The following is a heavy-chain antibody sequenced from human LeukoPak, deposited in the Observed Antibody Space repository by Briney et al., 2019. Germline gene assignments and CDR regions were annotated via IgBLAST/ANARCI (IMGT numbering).Heavy chain of an antibody. CDR3: AKWGCSGSSCYPFAY. J-gene: IGHJ4*02. Sequence: GGSLRLSCAASGFTFSSYSMNWVRQAPGKGLEWVSAISGVTGRTYYADSVKGRFTISRDNSKNTLYLQMNSLRAEDTAVYYCAKWGCSGSSCYPFAYWGQGTLVTVSS. V-gene: IGHV3-23*01. CDR2: ISGVTGRT. D-gene: IGHD2-15*01. CDR1: GFTFSSYS.